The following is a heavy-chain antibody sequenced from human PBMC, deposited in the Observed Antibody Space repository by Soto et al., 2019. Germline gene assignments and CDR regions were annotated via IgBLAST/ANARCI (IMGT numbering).Heavy chain of an antibody. Sequence: QVQLVESGGGVVQPGRSLRLSCAASGFTFSSYAMHWVRQAPGKGLVWVAVISYDGSNKYYADSVKGRFTISRDNSKNTLYLQMNSLRAEDTAVYYCARGVTGYSYGSPFWYWGQGTLVTVSS. CDR2: ISYDGSNK. CDR3: ARGVTGYSYGSPFWY. D-gene: IGHD5-18*01. CDR1: GFTFSSYA. J-gene: IGHJ4*02. V-gene: IGHV3-30-3*01.